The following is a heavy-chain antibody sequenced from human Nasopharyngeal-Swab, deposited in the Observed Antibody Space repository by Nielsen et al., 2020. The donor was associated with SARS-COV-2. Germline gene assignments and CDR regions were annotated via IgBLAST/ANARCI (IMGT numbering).Heavy chain of an antibody. J-gene: IGHJ4*02. D-gene: IGHD2-2*01. Sequence: WIRQPPGKGLEWVSGISGSGGSTSYADSVKGRFTISRDNSKNTLYVQMNSLRAEDTAVYHCAKGGYCSSTSCKDFFDYWGQGTLVTVSS. CDR3: AKGGYCSSTSCKDFFDY. CDR2: ISGSGGST. V-gene: IGHV3-23*01.